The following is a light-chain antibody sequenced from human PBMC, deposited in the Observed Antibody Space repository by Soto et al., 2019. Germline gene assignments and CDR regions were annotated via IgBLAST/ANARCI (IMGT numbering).Light chain of an antibody. J-gene: IGLJ1*01. CDR2: DVT. CDR3: SSFTSSSSYV. Sequence: QSALTQPASVSGSPGQSITLLCTGTSSDLAIYNSVSWYQQHPGKAPKLMIHDVTNRPSGVSGRFSGSRSGNMASLTISGLQAEDEADYYCSSFTSSSSYVFGPGTKLTVL. CDR1: SSDLAIYNS. V-gene: IGLV2-14*01.